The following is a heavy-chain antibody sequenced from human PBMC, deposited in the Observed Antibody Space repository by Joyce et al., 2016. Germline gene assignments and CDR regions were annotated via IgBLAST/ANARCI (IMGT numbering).Heavy chain of an antibody. CDR2: RSYDGPNK. J-gene: IGHJ3*02. CDR1: GRIFRGYA. D-gene: IGHD6-13*01. V-gene: IGHV3-30*04. Sequence: QEQLEESGGGVVQPGTSLRLSCTASGRIFRGYAMNWVLQAPGKGLEWVAIRSYDGPNKFYADSVRGRFTISRDNYKNTLFLQMNSLTIEDAGVYYCARRSGIPAGRRPGAFDMWGQGTVVTVSS. CDR3: ARRSGIPAGRRPGAFDM.